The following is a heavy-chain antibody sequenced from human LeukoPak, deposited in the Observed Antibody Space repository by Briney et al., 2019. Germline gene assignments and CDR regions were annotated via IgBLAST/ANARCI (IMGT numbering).Heavy chain of an antibody. D-gene: IGHD3-3*01. CDR2: ISYDGSNK. J-gene: IGHJ5*02. V-gene: IGHV3-30*18. Sequence: GRSLRLSCAASGFTFSSYGMHWVRQAPGKGLEWVAVISYDGSNKYYADSVKGRFTVSRDNSKNTLYLQMNSLRAEDTAVYYCAKDYDFWSGYYPAWGQGTLVTVSS. CDR1: GFTFSSYG. CDR3: AKDYDFWSGYYPA.